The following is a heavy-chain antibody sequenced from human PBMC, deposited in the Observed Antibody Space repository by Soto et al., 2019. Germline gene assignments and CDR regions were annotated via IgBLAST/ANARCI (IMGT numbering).Heavy chain of an antibody. CDR3: AKADIVVGVAATRRANSFDY. CDR2: ISGSGGST. D-gene: IGHD2-15*01. J-gene: IGHJ4*02. CDR1: GFTFSSYA. Sequence: GGSLRLSCAASGFTFSSYAMSWVRQAPGKGLEWVSAISGSGGSTYYADSVKGRFTISRDNSKNTLYLQMNSLRAEDTAVYYCAKADIVVGVAATRRANSFDYWGKGTLVPVSS. V-gene: IGHV3-23*01.